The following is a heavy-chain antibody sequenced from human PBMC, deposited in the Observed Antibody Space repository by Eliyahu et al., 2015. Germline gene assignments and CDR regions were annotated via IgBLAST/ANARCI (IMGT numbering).Heavy chain of an antibody. V-gene: IGHV3-64D*08. J-gene: IGHJ4*02. CDR1: GFPFXXXX. Sequence: EVQLVESGGGLVQPGGSLRLSCSAXGFPFXXXXMHWVRPAPGKGLEYVSAISSNGGSTYYADSVKGRFTISRDNSKNTLYLQMSSLRAEDTAVYYCVKDQWRIAAVSEGLSSYWGQGTLVTVSS. CDR3: VKDQWRIAAVSEGLSSY. D-gene: IGHD6-13*01. CDR2: ISSNGGST.